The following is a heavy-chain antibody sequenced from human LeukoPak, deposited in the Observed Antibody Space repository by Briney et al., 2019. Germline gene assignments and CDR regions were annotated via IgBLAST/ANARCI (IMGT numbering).Heavy chain of an antibody. CDR1: GYTFTTYY. V-gene: IGHV1-46*01. D-gene: IGHD3-3*01. J-gene: IGHJ4*02. CDR2: INPSVGST. CDR3: VRGGYDFSSGYYPSR. Sequence: ASVTVSCKASGYTFTTYYMNWVRQAPGQGFEWMGIINPSVGSTSYAQKFQGRITMTRDTSTSTVYMELSSLRPEDTAVYYCVRGGYDFSSGYYPSRWGQGTLVTVSS.